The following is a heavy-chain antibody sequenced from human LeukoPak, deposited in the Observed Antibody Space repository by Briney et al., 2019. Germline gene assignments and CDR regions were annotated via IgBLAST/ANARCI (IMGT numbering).Heavy chain of an antibody. V-gene: IGHV3-30*02. CDR2: IRGDGTNK. CDR1: GFTVSTYG. D-gene: IGHD3-22*01. CDR3: AKDLYVSGFYPTSLDD. J-gene: IGHJ4*02. Sequence: GGSLRLSCAASGFTVSTYGMQWVRQAPGKGLEWVAFIRGDGTNKYYADSVKGRFTISRDNSKSTLSLQMDTLRSEDTAVYFCAKDLYVSGFYPTSLDDWGQGTLVTVSS.